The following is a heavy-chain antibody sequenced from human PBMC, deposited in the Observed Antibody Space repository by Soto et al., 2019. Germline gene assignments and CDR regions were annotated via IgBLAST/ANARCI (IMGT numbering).Heavy chain of an antibody. CDR1: GGTFSSYA. CDR3: AREDRYCSSTSCYIFYFDY. Sequence: GASVKVSCKASGGTFSSYAISWVRQAPGQGLEWMGGIIPICGTANYAQKFQGRVTITADESTSTAYMELSSLRSEDTAVSYCAREDRYCSSTSCYIFYFDYWGQGTLVT. V-gene: IGHV1-69*13. J-gene: IGHJ4*02. CDR2: IIPICGTA. D-gene: IGHD2-2*02.